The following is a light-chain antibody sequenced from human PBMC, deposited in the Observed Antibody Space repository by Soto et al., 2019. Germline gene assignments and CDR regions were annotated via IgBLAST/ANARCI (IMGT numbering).Light chain of an antibody. CDR1: QGFSNF. CDR3: QKYNTAPLT. J-gene: IGKJ3*01. Sequence: DIQLTQSPSSLSASVGDRVTITCRASQGFSNFLAWYQQKPGKVPKLLIYAASTLQSGVPSRFSGSGSGTDFTLTINSLQPEDVGTYCCQKYNTAPLTFGPGTTVDIK. V-gene: IGKV1-27*01. CDR2: AAS.